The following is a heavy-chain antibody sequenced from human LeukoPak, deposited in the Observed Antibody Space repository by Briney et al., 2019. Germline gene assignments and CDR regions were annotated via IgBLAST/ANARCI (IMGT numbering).Heavy chain of an antibody. J-gene: IGHJ6*02. D-gene: IGHD3-3*01. CDR1: GGSISSGGYY. V-gene: IGHV4-31*03. Sequence: PSQTLSLTCTVSGGSISSGGYYWSWIRQHPGKGLEWIGYIYYSGSTYYNPSLKSRVTISVDTSKNQFSLKLSSVTAADTAVYYCARWDYDFWSGYSAVYYGMDVWGQGTTVTVSS. CDR3: ARWDYDFWSGYSAVYYGMDV. CDR2: IYYSGST.